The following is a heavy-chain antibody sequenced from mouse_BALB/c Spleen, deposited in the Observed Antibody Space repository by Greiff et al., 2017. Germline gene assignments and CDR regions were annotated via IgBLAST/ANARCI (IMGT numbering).Heavy chain of an antibody. CDR3: ARGGHYYGSPFAY. D-gene: IGHD1-2*01. V-gene: IGHV5-6-3*01. J-gene: IGHJ3*01. Sequence: EVKLVESGGGLVQPGGSLKLSCAASGFTFSSYGMSWVRQTPDKRLELVATINSNGGSTYYPDSVKGRFTISRDNAKNTLYLQMSSLKSEDTAMDYCARGGHYYGSPFAYWGQGTLVTVSA. CDR1: GFTFSSYG. CDR2: INSNGGST.